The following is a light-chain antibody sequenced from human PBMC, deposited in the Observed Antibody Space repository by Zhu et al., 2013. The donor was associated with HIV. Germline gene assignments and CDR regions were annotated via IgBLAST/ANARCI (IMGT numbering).Light chain of an antibody. J-gene: IGKJ2*03. Sequence: EIVLTQSPDTLSLSPGERATLSCRASQSFSASFLAWYQQKPGQAPRLLIYGSSSRATGIPDRFSGGGSGTDFTLTISSLQSEDFAAYYCQQYDHWPPYSFAQGTKLDIK. V-gene: IGKV3-20*01. CDR1: QSFSASF. CDR2: GSS. CDR3: QQYDHWPPYS.